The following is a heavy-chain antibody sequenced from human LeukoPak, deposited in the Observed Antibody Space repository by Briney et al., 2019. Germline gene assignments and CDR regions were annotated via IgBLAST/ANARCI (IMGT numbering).Heavy chain of an antibody. CDR3: ARVRKRITMIVVTKAEGWFDP. J-gene: IGHJ5*02. CDR2: INPNSGGT. D-gene: IGHD3-22*01. Sequence: ASVKVSCKASGYTFTGYYMHWVRQAPGQGLEWMGWINPNSGGTNYAQKFQGRVTMTRDTSTSTVYMELSSLRSEDTAVYYCARVRKRITMIVVTKAEGWFDPWGQGTLVTVS. CDR1: GYTFTGYY. V-gene: IGHV1-2*02.